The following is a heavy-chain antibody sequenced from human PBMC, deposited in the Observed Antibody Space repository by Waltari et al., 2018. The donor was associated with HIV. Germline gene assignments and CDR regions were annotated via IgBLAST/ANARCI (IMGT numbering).Heavy chain of an antibody. D-gene: IGHD1-1*01. CDR3: AKGWTPRYFDY. V-gene: IGHV3-30*18. J-gene: IGHJ4*02. CDR1: VFTFSSYG. Sequence: QVQLVESGGGVVQPGRSLRLSCAASVFTFSSYGMHWVRQAPGKGLEWVAVISYDGSNKYYADSVKGRFTISRDNSKNTLYLQMNSLRAEDTAVYYCAKGWTPRYFDYWGQGTLVTVSS. CDR2: ISYDGSNK.